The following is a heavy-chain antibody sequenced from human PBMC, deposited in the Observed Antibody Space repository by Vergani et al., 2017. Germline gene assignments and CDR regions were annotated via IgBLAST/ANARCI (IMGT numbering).Heavy chain of an antibody. CDR3: VYRKTEYGTIGCFYPFYYYYYMHV. Sequence: QITLKESGPTLVKPTQTLTLTFTFSGFSLNTRGVSVAWIRQPPGKALDWLALIYWNDDQHYSPSLNNRVTITKDTSKNQVVLTMTNMDYVDTGTYYCVYRKTEYGTIGCFYPFYYYYYMHVWGKGTTVTVSS. D-gene: IGHD1-7*01. CDR2: IYWNDDQ. CDR1: GFSLNTRGVS. J-gene: IGHJ6*03. V-gene: IGHV2-5*04.